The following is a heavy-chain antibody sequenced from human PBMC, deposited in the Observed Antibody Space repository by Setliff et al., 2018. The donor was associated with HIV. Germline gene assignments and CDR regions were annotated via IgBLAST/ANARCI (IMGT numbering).Heavy chain of an antibody. D-gene: IGHD3-10*01. CDR1: GYTFTTHG. Sequence: ASVKVSCKASGYTFTTHGVNWVRQAPGQGLEWMGWINSYNGNTKFAQKFQGRVTMTTDTSTTTAFMELRSLKADDTGIYYCSRSGVPPYYYYGMDVWGQGTTVTVSS. V-gene: IGHV1-18*04. CDR3: SRSGVPPYYYYGMDV. J-gene: IGHJ6*02. CDR2: INSYNGNT.